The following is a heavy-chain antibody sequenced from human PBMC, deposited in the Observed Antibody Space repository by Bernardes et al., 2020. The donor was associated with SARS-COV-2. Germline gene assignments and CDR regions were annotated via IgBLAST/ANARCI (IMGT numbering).Heavy chain of an antibody. J-gene: IGHJ4*02. Sequence: GGSLRLSCVASGFSFSTSWMSWVRQAPGKGLEWVANIHENGVEKHYGDSVKCRFTVSRGNAKNTLYLQMDSLRAEDTAVYYCNRVDYWGQGVRVTVSS. V-gene: IGHV3-7*01. CDR3: NRVDY. CDR2: IHENGVEK. CDR1: GFSFSTSW.